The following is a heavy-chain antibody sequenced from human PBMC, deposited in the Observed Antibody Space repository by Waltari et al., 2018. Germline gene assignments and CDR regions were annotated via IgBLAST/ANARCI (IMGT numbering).Heavy chain of an antibody. CDR2: IYHSGST. J-gene: IGHJ4*02. Sequence: VQLQESGPGLVKPSETLSLTCAVSGYSISSGYYWGWIRQPPGKGLEWIGSIYHSGSTYYNPSLKSRVTISVDTSKNQFSLKLSSVTAADTAVYYCARQGAVGYSSSWGQGTLVTVSS. V-gene: IGHV4-38-2*01. CDR3: ARQGAVGYSSS. D-gene: IGHD6-13*01. CDR1: GYSISSGYY.